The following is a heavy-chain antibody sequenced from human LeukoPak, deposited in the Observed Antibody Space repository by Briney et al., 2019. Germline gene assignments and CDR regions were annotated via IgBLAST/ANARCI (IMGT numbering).Heavy chain of an antibody. V-gene: IGHV3-23*01. CDR1: GVSSRSSA. Sequence: PGGALRLSCAAPGVSSRSSAMSCGRDAPGEGLECVSAPSGSGGSTYYADAVKGRFAISRNNSKNTLYLQMNSLRAEDTAVYYCAKASRRSDYWGQGTLVTVSS. CDR2: PSGSGGST. CDR3: AKASRRSDY. J-gene: IGHJ4*02.